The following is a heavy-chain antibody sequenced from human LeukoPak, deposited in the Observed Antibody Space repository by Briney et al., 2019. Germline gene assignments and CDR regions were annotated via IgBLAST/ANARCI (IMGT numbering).Heavy chain of an antibody. CDR1: GGTFSSYA. Sequence: SVKVSCKASGGTFSSYAISWVRQAPGQGLEWMGGIIPIFGTANYAQKFQGRVTITADESTSTAYMELSSLRSEDTAVYYCARGDSIEMLFDIWGQGTMVTVSS. V-gene: IGHV1-69*13. D-gene: IGHD5-24*01. J-gene: IGHJ3*02. CDR2: IIPIFGTA. CDR3: ARGDSIEMLFDI.